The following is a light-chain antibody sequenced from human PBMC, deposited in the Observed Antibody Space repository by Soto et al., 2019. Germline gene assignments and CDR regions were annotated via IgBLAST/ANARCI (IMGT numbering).Light chain of an antibody. CDR3: QQYGSSLWT. J-gene: IGKJ1*01. Sequence: EIVLTQSPDTLSLSPGEGATLSCRASQSVSSSYLAWYQQKPGQAPRLLIYGASSRATGIPDRFSGSGSGTDFTLTIRRLEPEDLAVYYCQQYGSSLWTFGQGTKVDIK. CDR2: GAS. CDR1: QSVSSSY. V-gene: IGKV3-20*01.